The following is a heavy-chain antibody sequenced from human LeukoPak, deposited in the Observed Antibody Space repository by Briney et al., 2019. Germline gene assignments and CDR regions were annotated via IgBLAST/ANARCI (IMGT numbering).Heavy chain of an antibody. D-gene: IGHD2-21*02. CDR1: GFTVSSNY. CDR2: IYSGRST. J-gene: IGHJ4*02. CDR3: ARIEDYCGGDCYQAPYDY. V-gene: IGHV3-66*01. Sequence: GGSLRLSCAASGFTVSSNYMSWVRQAPGKGLEWVSVIYSGRSTYYADSVKGRFTISRDNSKNTLYLQMNSLRAEDTAVYYCARIEDYCGGDCYQAPYDYWGQRTLVTVSS.